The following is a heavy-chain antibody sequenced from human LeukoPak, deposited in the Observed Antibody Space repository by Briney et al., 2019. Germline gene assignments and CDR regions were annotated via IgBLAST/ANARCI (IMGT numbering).Heavy chain of an antibody. D-gene: IGHD6-13*01. CDR3: ARGLTSSSWYSRWFDP. V-gene: IGHV3-48*03. CDR1: GFTFSSYE. Sequence: PGGSLRLSCAASGFTFSSYEMNWVRQAPGKGLEWVSYISSSGSTIYYADSVKGRFTISRDNAKNSLYLQMNSLRAEGTAVYYCARGLTSSSWYSRWFDPWGQGTLVTVSS. J-gene: IGHJ5*02. CDR2: ISSSGSTI.